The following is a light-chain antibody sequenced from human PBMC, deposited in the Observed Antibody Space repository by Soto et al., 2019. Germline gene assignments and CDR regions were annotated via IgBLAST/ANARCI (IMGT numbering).Light chain of an antibody. CDR1: HIGSRS. J-gene: IGLJ2*01. V-gene: IGLV3-21*04. Sequence: SSELTQPPSVSVAPGKTARITCGGNHIGSRSVHWYQQKPGQAPVVVIYYDNDRPSGIPERFSGSNSGNTATLTISRVEAGDEADYYCQVWDTGNDHVVFGGGTKLTVL. CDR3: QVWDTGNDHVV. CDR2: YDN.